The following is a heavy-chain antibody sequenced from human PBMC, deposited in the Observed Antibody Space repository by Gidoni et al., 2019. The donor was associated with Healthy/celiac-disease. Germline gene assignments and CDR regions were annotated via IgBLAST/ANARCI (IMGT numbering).Heavy chain of an antibody. Sequence: EVQLVQSGAEVKKPGESVKISCKGSGYSFTSDWIGWVRQMPGKGLEWMGIIYPGDFDTRYSPSFQGQVTISADNSISTAYLQWSSLKASDTAMYYCARLVPNIWGSYRNWGQGTLVTVSS. J-gene: IGHJ4*02. CDR2: IYPGDFDT. CDR1: GYSFTSDW. CDR3: ARLVPNIWGSYRN. V-gene: IGHV5-51*03. D-gene: IGHD3-16*02.